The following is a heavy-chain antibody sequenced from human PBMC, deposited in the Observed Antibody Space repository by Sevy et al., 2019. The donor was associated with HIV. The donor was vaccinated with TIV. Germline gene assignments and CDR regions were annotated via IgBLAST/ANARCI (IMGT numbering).Heavy chain of an antibody. Sequence: SETLSLTCTVSGGSISSSSYYWGWIRQPPGKGLEWIGSIYYSGSTYYNPSLKSRVTISLDTSKNQFSLKLSSVTAADTAVYYCARGGSGWYEDRYFDYWDQGTLVTVSS. D-gene: IGHD6-19*01. CDR1: GGSISSSSYY. V-gene: IGHV4-39*01. CDR2: IYYSGST. J-gene: IGHJ4*02. CDR3: ARGGSGWYEDRYFDY.